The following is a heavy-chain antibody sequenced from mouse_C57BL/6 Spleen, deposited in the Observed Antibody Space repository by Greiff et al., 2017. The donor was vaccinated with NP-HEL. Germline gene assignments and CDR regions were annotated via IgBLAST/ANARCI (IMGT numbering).Heavy chain of an antibody. J-gene: IGHJ4*01. Sequence: EVKLLESGGGLVQPGGSLKLSCAASGIDFSRYWMSWVRRAPGKGLEWIGEINPDSSTINYAPSLKDKFIISRDNAKNTLYLQMSKVRSEDTALYYCARVYYGYDDAMDYWGQGTSVTVSS. CDR2: INPDSSTI. CDR3: ARVYYGYDDAMDY. V-gene: IGHV4-1*01. CDR1: GIDFSRYW. D-gene: IGHD2-2*01.